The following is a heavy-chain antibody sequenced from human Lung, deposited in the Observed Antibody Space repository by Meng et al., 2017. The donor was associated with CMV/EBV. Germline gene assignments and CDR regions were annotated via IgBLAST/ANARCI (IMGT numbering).Heavy chain of an antibody. D-gene: IGHD3-10*01. Sequence: GESLKISCIASGFTFSNSYMSWIRQPPGKGLEWVANIKYDGSEKAYVGPVKGRFTISRDNTKNSLYLQMNSLTAEDTAVYYCARDPHFGALDYWGQGTLVTVSS. J-gene: IGHJ4*02. V-gene: IGHV3-7*01. CDR3: ARDPHFGALDY. CDR2: IKYDGSEK. CDR1: GFTFSNSY.